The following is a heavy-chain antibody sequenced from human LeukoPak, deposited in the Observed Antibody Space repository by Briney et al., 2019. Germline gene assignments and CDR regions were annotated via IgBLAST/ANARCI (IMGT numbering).Heavy chain of an antibody. CDR3: ARTPGRTTYAFDY. CDR1: GFTFSDYY. CDR2: ISSSGSTI. V-gene: IGHV3-11*04. J-gene: IGHJ4*02. Sequence: TGGSLRLSCAASGFTFSDYYMSWIRQAPGKGLEWVSYISSSGSTIYYADSVKGRFTISRDNAKNSLYLQMNSLRAEDTAVYYCARTPGRTTYAFDYWGQGTLVTVSS. D-gene: IGHD2/OR15-2a*01.